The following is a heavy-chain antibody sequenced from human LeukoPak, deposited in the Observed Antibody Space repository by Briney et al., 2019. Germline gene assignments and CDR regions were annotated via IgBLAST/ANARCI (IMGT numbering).Heavy chain of an antibody. D-gene: IGHD1-26*01. Sequence: GGSLRLSCAASGFTSSSYAMSWVRQAPGKGLEWVSAISGSGGSTYYADSVKGRFTISRDNSKNTLYLQMNSLRAEDTAVYYCAKGLSTELARTYYYYGMDVWGQGTTVTVSS. CDR2: ISGSGGST. CDR1: GFTSSSYA. J-gene: IGHJ6*02. CDR3: AKGLSTELARTYYYYGMDV. V-gene: IGHV3-23*01.